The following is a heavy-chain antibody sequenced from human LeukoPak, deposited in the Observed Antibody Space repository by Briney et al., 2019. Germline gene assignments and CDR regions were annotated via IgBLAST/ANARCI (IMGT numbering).Heavy chain of an antibody. CDR1: AFTVSSNC. Sequence: PGGSLRLSCAASAFTVSSNCMIWVRQPPGEGLECVSVIYSAGSTYNADSVKGRFTISRHNPKNTVYVQMDNLRPEDTAVYYCARVDTTLSYKLDYWGQGTLVTVSS. CDR3: ARVDTTLSYKLDY. CDR2: IYSAGST. J-gene: IGHJ4*02. V-gene: IGHV3-53*04. D-gene: IGHD1-1*01.